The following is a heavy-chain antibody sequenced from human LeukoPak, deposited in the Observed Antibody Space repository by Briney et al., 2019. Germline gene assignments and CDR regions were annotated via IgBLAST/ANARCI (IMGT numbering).Heavy chain of an antibody. CDR3: ARQSITIFGVEPPDY. D-gene: IGHD3-3*01. J-gene: IGHJ4*02. CDR2: IYPGDSDT. Sequence: GESLKISCKGSGYSFTSYWIGWVRQMPGKGLEWMGIIYPGDSDTRYSPSFQGQVTISADKSISTAYLQWSSLKASDTAMYYCARQSITIFGVEPPDYWGQGTLVTVSS. V-gene: IGHV5-51*01. CDR1: GYSFTSYW.